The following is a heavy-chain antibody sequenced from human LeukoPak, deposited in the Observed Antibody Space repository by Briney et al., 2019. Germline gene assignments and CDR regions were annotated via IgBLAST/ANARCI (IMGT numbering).Heavy chain of an antibody. CDR3: ATYPLYDIVVVVAAITPSFDY. D-gene: IGHD2-15*01. Sequence: GGSLRLSCAASGFTFSSYAMSWVRQAPGKGLGWVSAISGSGGSTYYADSVKGRFTISRDNSKNTLYLQMNSLRAEDTAVYYCATYPLYDIVVVVAAITPSFDYWGQGTLVTDSS. CDR2: ISGSGGST. V-gene: IGHV3-23*01. J-gene: IGHJ4*02. CDR1: GFTFSSYA.